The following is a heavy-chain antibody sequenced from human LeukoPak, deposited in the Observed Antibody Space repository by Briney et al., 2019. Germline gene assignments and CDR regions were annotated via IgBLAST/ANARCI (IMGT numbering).Heavy chain of an antibody. CDR1: GYTFTGYY. Sequence: PPVKVSCKASGYTFTGYYMHWVRQAPGQGLEWMGWINPNSGGTNYAQKFQGRVTMTRDTSISTAYMELSRLRSDDTAVYYCAREHTMDTAMDNWFDPWGQGTLVTVSS. CDR2: INPNSGGT. D-gene: IGHD5-18*01. J-gene: IGHJ5*02. CDR3: AREHTMDTAMDNWFDP. V-gene: IGHV1-2*02.